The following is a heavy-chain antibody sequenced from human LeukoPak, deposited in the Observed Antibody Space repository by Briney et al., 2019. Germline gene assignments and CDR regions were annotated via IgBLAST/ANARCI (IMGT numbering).Heavy chain of an antibody. CDR1: GFTFRSFW. D-gene: IGHD3-22*01. CDR2: IKQDGSEK. V-gene: IGHV3-7*01. J-gene: IGHJ3*02. CDR3: AHSGDSSGYYSYAFDI. Sequence: GGSLRLSCAASGFTFRSFWMSWVRQAPGKGLECVANIKQDGSEKYYVDSVKGRFTISRDNAKKSPYLQMNSLRAEDTAVYYCAHSGDSSGYYSYAFDIWGQGTMVTVSS.